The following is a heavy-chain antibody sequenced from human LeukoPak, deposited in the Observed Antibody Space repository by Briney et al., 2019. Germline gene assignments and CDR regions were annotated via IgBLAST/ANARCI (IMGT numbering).Heavy chain of an antibody. CDR3: ARYMIVSPLDAFDI. Sequence: SETLSLTCTVSGGSISSYYWSWIRQPPGKGQEWIGYIYYSGSTNYNPSLKSRVTISVDTSKNQFSLKLSSVTAADTAVYYCARYMIVSPLDAFDIWGQGTMVTVSS. V-gene: IGHV4-59*08. D-gene: IGHD3-22*01. J-gene: IGHJ3*02. CDR2: IYYSGST. CDR1: GGSISSYY.